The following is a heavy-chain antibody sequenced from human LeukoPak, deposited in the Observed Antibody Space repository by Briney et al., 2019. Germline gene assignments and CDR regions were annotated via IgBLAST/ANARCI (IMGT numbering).Heavy chain of an antibody. D-gene: IGHD3-10*01. CDR3: AKYYYGSGSYLDY. V-gene: IGHV3-23*01. Sequence: GGSLGLSCAASGFTFSSYAMSWVRQAPGKGLEWVSAISGSGGSTYYADSVKGRFTISRDNSKNTLYLQMNSLRAEDTAVYYCAKYYYGSGSYLDYWGQGTLVTVSS. J-gene: IGHJ4*02. CDR1: GFTFSSYA. CDR2: ISGSGGST.